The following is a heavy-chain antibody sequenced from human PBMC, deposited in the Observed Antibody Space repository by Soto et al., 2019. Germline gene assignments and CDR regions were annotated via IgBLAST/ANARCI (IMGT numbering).Heavy chain of an antibody. CDR1: GGTFSSYT. J-gene: IGHJ3*02. CDR2: IIPILGIA. D-gene: IGHD1-7*01. Sequence: ASVKVSCKASGGTFSSYTISWVRQAPGQGLEWMGRIIPILGIANYAQKFQGRVTITADKSTSTAYMELSSLRSEDTAVYYCARDPQKQTGTTFDAFDIWGQGTMVTVSS. V-gene: IGHV1-69*04. CDR3: ARDPQKQTGTTFDAFDI.